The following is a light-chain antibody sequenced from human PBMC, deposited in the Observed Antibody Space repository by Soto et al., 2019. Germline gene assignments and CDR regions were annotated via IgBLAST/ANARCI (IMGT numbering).Light chain of an antibody. CDR1: QTFGRTY. Sequence: ESVLTQSQGTLSLSPGERVTLSCRASQTFGRTYLAWYQQKPGQSPRLLIYDASSRATGIPDRFSGSGSGADFTLTISRLEPEDFPVYYCQQFCTSPLYTFGQGTKLEIK. CDR3: QQFCTSPLYT. J-gene: IGKJ2*01. CDR2: DAS. V-gene: IGKV3-20*01.